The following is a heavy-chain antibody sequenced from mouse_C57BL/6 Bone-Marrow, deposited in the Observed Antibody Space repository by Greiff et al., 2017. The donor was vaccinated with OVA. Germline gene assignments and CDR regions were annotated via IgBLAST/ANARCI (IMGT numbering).Heavy chain of an antibody. Sequence: QVQLQQPGAELVKPGASVKMSCTASGYTFTSYWITWVKQRPGQGLEWIGDIYPGSGSTNYTEKFKSKATLTVDTSSSTAYMQLSSLTSEDSAVYYCARNRAYSDYGFAYWGQGTLVTVSA. D-gene: IGHD2-13*01. CDR1: GYTFTSYW. CDR2: IYPGSGST. CDR3: ARNRAYSDYGFAY. J-gene: IGHJ3*01. V-gene: IGHV1-55*01.